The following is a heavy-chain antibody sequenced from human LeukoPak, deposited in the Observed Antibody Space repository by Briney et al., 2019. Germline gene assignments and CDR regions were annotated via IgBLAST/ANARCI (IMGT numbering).Heavy chain of an antibody. Sequence: SETLSLTCTVSGGSISSYYWNWIRQPPGKGLEWMGDVYYSGSTNYNPSLKTRVTISVDTSKNQFSLKLSSVTAADAAVYYCARGRSYFDYWGQGTLVTVSS. CDR1: GGSISSYY. V-gene: IGHV4-59*01. J-gene: IGHJ4*02. CDR2: VYYSGST. CDR3: ARGRSYFDY.